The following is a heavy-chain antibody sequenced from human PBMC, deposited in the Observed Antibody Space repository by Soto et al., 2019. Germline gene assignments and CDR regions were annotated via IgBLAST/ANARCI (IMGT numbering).Heavy chain of an antibody. Sequence: PGGSLRLSCAASGFTFINYAIHWVRQAPGKGLEYVSGISGNGGSTYYANSVKGRFTISRDNSKNTLYLQMGSLRAEDMAVYYCARAPGYSSGWSYFDYWGQGTLVTVSS. CDR3: ARAPGYSSGWSYFDY. CDR2: ISGNGGST. V-gene: IGHV3-64*01. J-gene: IGHJ4*02. CDR1: GFTFINYA. D-gene: IGHD6-19*01.